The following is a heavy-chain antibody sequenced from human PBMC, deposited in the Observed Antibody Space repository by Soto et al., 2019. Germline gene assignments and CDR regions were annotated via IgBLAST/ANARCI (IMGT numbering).Heavy chain of an antibody. D-gene: IGHD3-22*01. V-gene: IGHV4-30-2*01. CDR2: IYHSGST. Sequence: PSETLSLTCAVSGGSISSGGYSWSWIRQPPGKGLEWIGYIYHSGSTYYNPSLKSRVTISVDRSKNQFSLKLSSVTAADTAVYYCARGGVDYYDSSGYYFSPYYFHYWGQGTLVTVSS. J-gene: IGHJ4*02. CDR3: ARGGVDYYDSSGYYFSPYYFHY. CDR1: GGSISSGGYS.